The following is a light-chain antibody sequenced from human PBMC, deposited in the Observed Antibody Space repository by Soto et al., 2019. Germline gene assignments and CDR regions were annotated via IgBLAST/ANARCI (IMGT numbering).Light chain of an antibody. J-gene: IGKJ2*01. Sequence: EIVLTQSPGTLSLSPGKRATLSCRASQSVSSSYLACYQQKPGQAPRLLIYGASSRATGIPDRFSGSGSGTDFTITISRLEHEDFAVYYCQQYGNSPLYTFGQGTKLEIK. CDR3: QQYGNSPLYT. CDR1: QSVSSSY. CDR2: GAS. V-gene: IGKV3-20*01.